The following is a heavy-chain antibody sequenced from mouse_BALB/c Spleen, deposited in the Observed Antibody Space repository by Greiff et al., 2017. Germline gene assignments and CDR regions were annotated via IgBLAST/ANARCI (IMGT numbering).Heavy chain of an antibody. V-gene: IGHV1-63*02. CDR1: GYTFTNYW. D-gene: IGHD2-1*01. Sequence: QVQLKQSGAELVRPGTSVKISCKASGYTFTNYWLGWVKQRPGHGLEWIGDIYPGGGYTNYNEKFKGKATLTADTSSSTAYMQLSSLTSEDSAVYFCAVAYGNYDAMDYWGQGTSVTVSS. CDR2: IYPGGGYT. J-gene: IGHJ4*01. CDR3: AVAYGNYDAMDY.